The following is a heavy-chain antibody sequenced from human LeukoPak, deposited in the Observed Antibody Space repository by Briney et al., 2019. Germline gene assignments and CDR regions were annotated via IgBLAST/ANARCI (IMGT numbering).Heavy chain of an antibody. CDR3: ARDYGSGTYSLYYYGLDV. CDR2: ISTYTGNT. Sequence: ASVEVSCKTSGYTFSNYAISWVRQAPGQGLEWMGWISTYTGNTKYAQKFQGRVTMTTETSTSTAFMELRSLESDDTAVYYCARDYGSGTYSLYYYGLDVWGQGTTVTVSS. D-gene: IGHD3-10*01. CDR1: GYTFSNYA. V-gene: IGHV1-18*01. J-gene: IGHJ6*02.